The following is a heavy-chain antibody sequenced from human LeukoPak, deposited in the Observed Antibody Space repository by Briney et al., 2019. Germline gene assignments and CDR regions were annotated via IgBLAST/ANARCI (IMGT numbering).Heavy chain of an antibody. J-gene: IGHJ5*02. D-gene: IGHD3-22*01. V-gene: IGHV1-24*01. CDR1: GYTLTELS. CDR3: TTVRFEVDSSGYYHNYFDP. CDR2: FDPEDGKT. Sequence: ASVKVSCKVSGYTLTELSLHWVRQAPGKGLEWMGGFDPEDGKTINAQKFQGRLTMTEDTSTDTAYMELSSLRSEDTAVYYCTTVRFEVDSSGYYHNYFDPWGQGTLVTVSS.